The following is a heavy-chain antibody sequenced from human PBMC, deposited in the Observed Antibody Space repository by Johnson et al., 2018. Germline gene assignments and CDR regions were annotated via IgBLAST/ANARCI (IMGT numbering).Heavy chain of an antibody. D-gene: IGHD6-6*01. Sequence: QVQLVQSGAEVQKPGSSVKVSCKASGGTFSSYAISWVRQAPGQGLEWMGGIIPIFGTANYAQTFQGRVTITADESTSTAYMELSRLRSGGAGGYYCAREGIAARPDYYDYGMDVWGQGTTVTVSS. CDR1: GGTFSSYA. V-gene: IGHV1-69*12. CDR3: AREGIAARPDYYDYGMDV. J-gene: IGHJ6*02. CDR2: IIPIFGTA.